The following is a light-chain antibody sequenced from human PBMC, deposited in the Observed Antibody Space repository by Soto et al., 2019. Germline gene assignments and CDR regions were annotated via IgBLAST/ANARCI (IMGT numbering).Light chain of an antibody. CDR1: QSVSIN. CDR2: GAS. J-gene: IGKJ4*01. Sequence: EIVMTQSPATLSVSPGERATLSCRASQSVSINLAWYQQKPGQAPRLLIYGASTRATGIPARFSGSGSGTEFTLTISSLKSEDFAVYYCQQYNSWPLTFGGGTKVDIK. CDR3: QQYNSWPLT. V-gene: IGKV3-15*01.